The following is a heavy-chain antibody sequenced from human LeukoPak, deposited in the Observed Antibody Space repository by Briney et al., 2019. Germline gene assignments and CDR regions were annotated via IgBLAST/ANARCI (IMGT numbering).Heavy chain of an antibody. J-gene: IGHJ4*02. Sequence: SETLSLTCTVSGGSISSGDYYWSWIRQPPGKGLEWIGYIYYSGSTYYNPSLKSRVTISVDTSKNQFSLKLSSVTAADMAVYYCARDLRQQGYDYWGQGTLVTVSS. CDR2: IYYSGST. CDR1: GGSISSGDYY. CDR3: ARDLRQQGYDY. D-gene: IGHD6-13*01. V-gene: IGHV4-30-4*01.